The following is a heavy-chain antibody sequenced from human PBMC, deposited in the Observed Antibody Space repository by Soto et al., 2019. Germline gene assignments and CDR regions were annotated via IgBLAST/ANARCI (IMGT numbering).Heavy chain of an antibody. CDR1: GFTFSNYW. Sequence: EVQLVESGGGLVQPGGSLRLSCAASGFTFSNYWMYWVRQAPGEGLEWVSRINSDGSVSSYADSVKGRLTISRDNVKNTLYLQMDSLRAEDTAVYYCARGDCVGGTCYSLAGAFYYDMDVWGKGTTVTVFS. V-gene: IGHV3-74*01. CDR3: ARGDCVGGTCYSLAGAFYYDMDV. D-gene: IGHD2-15*01. J-gene: IGHJ6*03. CDR2: INSDGSVS.